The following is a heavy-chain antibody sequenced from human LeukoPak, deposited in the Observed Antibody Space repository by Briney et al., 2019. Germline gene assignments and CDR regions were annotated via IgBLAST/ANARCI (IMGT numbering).Heavy chain of an antibody. Sequence: ASVKVSCKASGYTFTSYDVNWVRQATGQGLEWMRWMNPNSGNTGYAQKFQGRVTMTRNTSISTAYMELSSLRSEDTAVYYCAREGLFPENAFDIWGQGTMVTVSS. D-gene: IGHD3-3*01. CDR1: GYTFTSYD. V-gene: IGHV1-8*01. CDR3: AREGLFPENAFDI. CDR2: MNPNSGNT. J-gene: IGHJ3*02.